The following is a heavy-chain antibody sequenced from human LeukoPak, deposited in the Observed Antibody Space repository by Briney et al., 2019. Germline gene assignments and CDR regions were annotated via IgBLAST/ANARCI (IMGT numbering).Heavy chain of an antibody. D-gene: IGHD2-2*01. CDR2: IYTSGST. J-gene: IGHJ5*02. CDR3: ARDSQLLFPNWFDP. Sequence: PSETLSLTCTVSGGSISSGSYYWSWIRQPAGKGLEWIGRIYTSGSTNYNPSLKSRVTISVGTSKNQFSLKLSSVTAADTAVYYCARDSQLLFPNWFDPWGQGTLVTVSS. V-gene: IGHV4-61*02. CDR1: GGSISSGSYY.